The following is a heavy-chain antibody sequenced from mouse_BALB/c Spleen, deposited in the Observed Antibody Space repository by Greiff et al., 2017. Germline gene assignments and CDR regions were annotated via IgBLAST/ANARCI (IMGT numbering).Heavy chain of an antibody. CDR2: IYPGSGST. J-gene: IGHJ3*01. Sequence: LQQPGSELVRPGASVKLSCKASGYTFTSYWMHWVKQRPGQGLEWIGNIYPGSGSTNYDEKFKSKATLTVDTSSSTAYMQLSSLTSEDSAVYYCTKNYGSSSAWFAYWGQGTLVTVSA. D-gene: IGHD1-1*01. CDR3: TKNYGSSSAWFAY. V-gene: IGHV1S22*01. CDR1: GYTFTSYW.